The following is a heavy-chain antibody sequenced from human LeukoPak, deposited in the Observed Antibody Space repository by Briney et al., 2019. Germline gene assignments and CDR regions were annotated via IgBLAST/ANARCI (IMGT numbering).Heavy chain of an antibody. CDR3: ARVGGGRGKYYDFWSGYFSFDY. CDR1: GYTFTGYY. CDR2: INPSGGST. V-gene: IGHV1-46*01. D-gene: IGHD3-3*01. Sequence: ASVKVSCKASGYTFTGYYMHWVRQAPGQGLEWMGIINPSGGSTSYAQKFQGRVTMTRDTSTSTVYMELSSLRSEDTAVYYCARVGGGRGKYYDFWSGYFSFDYWGQGTLVTVSS. J-gene: IGHJ4*02.